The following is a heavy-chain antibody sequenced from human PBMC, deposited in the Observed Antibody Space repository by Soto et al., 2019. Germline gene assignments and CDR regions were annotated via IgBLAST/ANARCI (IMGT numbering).Heavy chain of an antibody. CDR2: IIPILNIT. Sequence: GASVKVSCKASGATFHSYTITWVRQAPGQGLEWMGRIIPILNITNYAQKFQGRVTITADKVTSTAYMELSSLRSADTAVVYCARDGVARDFYAFCGQGTLV. CDR3: ARDGVARDFYAF. CDR1: GATFHSYT. V-gene: IGHV1-69*04. J-gene: IGHJ1*01. D-gene: IGHD3-16*01.